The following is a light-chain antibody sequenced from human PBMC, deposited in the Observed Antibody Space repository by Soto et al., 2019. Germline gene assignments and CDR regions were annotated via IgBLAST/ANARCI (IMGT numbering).Light chain of an antibody. V-gene: IGKV3-20*01. CDR3: QQYGSSRPVT. CDR1: QSVSSSY. Sequence: EIVLTQSPGTLSLSPGERATLSCRASQSVSSSYLAWYQQKPGQAPRLLIYGASSRATGIPDRFSGSGSGTDFTLTSSRLEPDDFSVYYCQQYGSSRPVTFGQGTKVEIK. CDR2: GAS. J-gene: IGKJ1*01.